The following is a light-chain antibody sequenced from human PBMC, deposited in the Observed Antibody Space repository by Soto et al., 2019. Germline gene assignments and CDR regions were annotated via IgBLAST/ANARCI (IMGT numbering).Light chain of an antibody. CDR3: HKYDISPRT. CDR2: GAS. J-gene: IGKJ4*01. CDR1: QSVSSSY. Sequence: EIVLTQSPGTLSLSPGERATLSCRASQSVSSSYLSWYQQKPGQAPRLLIYGASSRATGIPDRFSGSGSGTDFTLTISRLEPEDFAVYYCHKYDISPRTFGGGTKVEIK. V-gene: IGKV3-20*01.